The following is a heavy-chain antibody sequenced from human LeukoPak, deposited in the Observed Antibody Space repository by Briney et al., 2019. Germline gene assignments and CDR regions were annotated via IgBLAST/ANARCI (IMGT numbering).Heavy chain of an antibody. Sequence: SETLSLTCTVSGGSISSYYWSWIRQPPGKGLEWIGYIYYSGSTNYNPSLKSRVTISVDTSKNQFSLKLSSVTAADTAVYYCARGIHTDTGYSSSCFDYWGQGTLVTVSX. CDR1: GGSISSYY. CDR3: ARGIHTDTGYSSSCFDY. V-gene: IGHV4-59*01. CDR2: IYYSGST. D-gene: IGHD6-13*01. J-gene: IGHJ4*02.